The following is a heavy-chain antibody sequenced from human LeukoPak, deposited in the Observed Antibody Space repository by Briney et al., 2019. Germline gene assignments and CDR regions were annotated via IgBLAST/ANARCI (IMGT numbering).Heavy chain of an antibody. V-gene: IGHV4-39*01. J-gene: IGHJ4*02. Sequence: SETLSLTCTVSRGSISNADYYWGWIRQHPGKGLEWIGSIYYSGSTYYNPSLKSRVTISVDTSKNRFSLKLSSVTAADTAVYYCARRPAVVGGTFDYWGQGTLVTVSS. CDR1: RGSISNADYY. CDR2: IYYSGST. D-gene: IGHD1-26*01. CDR3: ARRPAVVGGTFDY.